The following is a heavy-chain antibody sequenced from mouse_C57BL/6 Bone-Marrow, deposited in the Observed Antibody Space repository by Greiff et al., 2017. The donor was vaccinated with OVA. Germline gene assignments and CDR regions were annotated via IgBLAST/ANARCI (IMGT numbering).Heavy chain of an antibody. J-gene: IGHJ1*03. CDR3: ARGGNLLLRSCDV. Sequence: QVQLQQSGAELVRPGSSVKLSCKASGYTFTSYWMHWVKQRPIQGLEWIGNIDPSDSETHYNQKFKDKATLTVDKSSSTAYMQLSSLTSEDSAVYYCARGGNLLLRSCDVWGTGTTVTVSS. CDR1: GYTFTSYW. V-gene: IGHV1-52*01. CDR2: IDPSDSET. D-gene: IGHD1-1*01.